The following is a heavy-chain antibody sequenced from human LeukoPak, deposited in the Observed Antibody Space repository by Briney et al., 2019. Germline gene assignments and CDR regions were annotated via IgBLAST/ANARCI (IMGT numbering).Heavy chain of an antibody. V-gene: IGHV1-2*02. D-gene: IGHD3-10*01. CDR1: GYTFTGYY. Sequence: ASVKVSCKSSGYTFTGYYMHWVRQAPGQGLEWMGWINPNSGGTNFAQKFQGRVTRTRDTSISTAYMELSRLRSDDTAVYYCARGYYGSGSPDNWGQGTLVTVSS. CDR2: INPNSGGT. CDR3: ARGYYGSGSPDN. J-gene: IGHJ4*02.